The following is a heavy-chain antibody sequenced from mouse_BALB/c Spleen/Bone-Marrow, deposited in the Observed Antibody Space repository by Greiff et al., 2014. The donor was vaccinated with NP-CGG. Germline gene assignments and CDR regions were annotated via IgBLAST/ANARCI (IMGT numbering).Heavy chain of an antibody. D-gene: IGHD2-1*01. Sequence: DVKLQESGAELVKPGASVKLSCTASGFNIKDTYMHWVKQRPEQGLEWIGRIDPANGNTKYDPKFQGKATITADTSSNTAYLQLSSLTSEDTAVYYCAIYYGNYYATDYWGQGTSVTVSS. CDR3: AIYYGNYYATDY. J-gene: IGHJ4*01. CDR2: IDPANGNT. CDR1: GFNIKDTY. V-gene: IGHV14-3*02.